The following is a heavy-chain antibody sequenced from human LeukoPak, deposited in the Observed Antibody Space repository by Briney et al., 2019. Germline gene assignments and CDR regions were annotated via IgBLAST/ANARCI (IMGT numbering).Heavy chain of an antibody. CDR1: GYPLSNFG. Sequence: ASVKVSCKASGYPLSNFGFSWVRQAPGRGLEWMGWISAYSGDTNYAQKLQGRVTMTTDTSTSTANMELRSLTSDDTAVYYCARDSQRYSGLPPDYWGQGTLVTVSS. CDR3: ARDSQRYSGLPPDY. D-gene: IGHD5-12*01. CDR2: ISAYSGDT. J-gene: IGHJ4*02. V-gene: IGHV1-18*01.